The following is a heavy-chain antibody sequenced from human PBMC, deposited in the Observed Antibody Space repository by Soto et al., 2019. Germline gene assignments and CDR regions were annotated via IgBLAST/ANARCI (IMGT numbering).Heavy chain of an antibody. CDR3: ARVVPGAEAWFGP. CDR2: ISLYSDGT. J-gene: IGHJ5*02. D-gene: IGHD2-2*01. CDR1: GYTFSNYG. Sequence: ASVKVSCKTSGYTFSNYGITWVRQAPGQPLEWLGWISLYSDGTNYAQKFQGRVSMTTDTSTTTXXXXXXXXXXXDTAVYYCARVVPGAEAWFGPWGQGTLVTVSS. V-gene: IGHV1-18*01.